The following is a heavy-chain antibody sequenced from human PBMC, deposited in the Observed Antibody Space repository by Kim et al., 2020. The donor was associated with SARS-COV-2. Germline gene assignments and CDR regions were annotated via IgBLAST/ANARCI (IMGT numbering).Heavy chain of an antibody. J-gene: IGHJ6*02. CDR2: IYYSGST. CDR3: ARDAHARTVRGVIRGYGMDV. D-gene: IGHD3-10*01. V-gene: IGHV4-31*03. CDR1: GGSISSGGYY. Sequence: SETLSLTCTVSGGSISSGGYYWSWIRQHPGKGLEWIGYIYYSGSTYYNSSLKSRVTISVDTSKNQFSLKLSSVTAADTAVYYCARDAHARTVRGVIRGYGMDVWGQGTTVTVSS.